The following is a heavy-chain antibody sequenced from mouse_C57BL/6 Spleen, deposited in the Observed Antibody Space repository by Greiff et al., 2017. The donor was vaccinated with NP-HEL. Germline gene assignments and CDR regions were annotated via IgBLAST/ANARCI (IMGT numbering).Heavy chain of an antibody. CDR2: IYPRDGST. CDR3: ARYYDYDTESWFAY. CDR1: GYTFTSYD. D-gene: IGHD2-4*01. V-gene: IGHV1-85*01. J-gene: IGHJ3*01. Sequence: QVQLKQSGPELVKPGASVKLSCKASGYTFTSYDINWVKQRPGQGLEWIGWIYPRDGSTKYNEKFKGKATLTVDTSSSTAYMELHSLTSEDSAVYFCARYYDYDTESWFAYWGQGTLVTVSA.